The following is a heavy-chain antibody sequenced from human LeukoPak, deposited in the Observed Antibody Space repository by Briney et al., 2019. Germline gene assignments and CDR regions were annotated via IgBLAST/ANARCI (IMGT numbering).Heavy chain of an antibody. CDR1: GGSISSYY. V-gene: IGHV4-59*08. CDR3: ARHATYYYGSGSYLFDY. D-gene: IGHD3-10*01. CDR2: IYYSGST. Sequence: SETLSLTCTVSGGSISSYYWSWIRQPPVKGLEWIGYIYYSGSTNYNPSLKSRVTISVDTSKNQFSLKLSSVTAADTAVYYCARHATYYYGSGSYLFDYWGQGTLVTVSS. J-gene: IGHJ4*02.